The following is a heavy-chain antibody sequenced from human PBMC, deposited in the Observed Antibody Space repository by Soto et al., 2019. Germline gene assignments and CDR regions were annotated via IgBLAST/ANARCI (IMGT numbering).Heavy chain of an antibody. D-gene: IGHD6-6*01. Sequence: GGSLRLSCAASGFTFSSYAMSWVRQAPGKGLEWVSAISGSGGSTYYADSVKGRFTISRDNSKNTLYLQMNSLRAEDTAVYYCAKTVSVSSRPNDAFDIWGQGTMVTVSS. CDR1: GFTFSSYA. CDR3: AKTVSVSSRPNDAFDI. CDR2: ISGSGGST. V-gene: IGHV3-23*01. J-gene: IGHJ3*02.